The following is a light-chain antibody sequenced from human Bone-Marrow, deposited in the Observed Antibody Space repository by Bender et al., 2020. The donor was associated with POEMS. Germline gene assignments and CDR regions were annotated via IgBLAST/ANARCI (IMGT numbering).Light chain of an antibody. Sequence: SYGLTQPPSVSVSPGHTANITCSGDQLGDQYASWYQLKPGQSPVLVIYEDNKRPSGIPERFSGSNSGNIATLTISGTQALDEADYYCQAWDTNTLVVFGGGTKLTVL. CDR1: QLGDQY. J-gene: IGLJ2*01. CDR2: EDN. V-gene: IGLV3-1*01. CDR3: QAWDTNTLVV.